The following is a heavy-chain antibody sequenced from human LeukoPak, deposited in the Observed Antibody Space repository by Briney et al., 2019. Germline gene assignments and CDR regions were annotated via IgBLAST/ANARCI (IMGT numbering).Heavy chain of an antibody. J-gene: IGHJ5*02. CDR1: GYTFTGYY. V-gene: IGHV1-2*02. Sequence: ASVKVSCKASGYTFTGYYMHWVRQAPGQGLEWMGWINPNSGGTNYAQKFQGRVTMTRDTSIRTAYMELSRLRSDDTAVYYCARDRSGIAAAETWGQGTLVTVSS. CDR2: INPNSGGT. CDR3: ARDRSGIAAAET. D-gene: IGHD6-13*01.